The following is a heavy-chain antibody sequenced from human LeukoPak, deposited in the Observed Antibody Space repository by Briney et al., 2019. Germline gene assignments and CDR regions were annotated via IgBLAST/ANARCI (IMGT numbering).Heavy chain of an antibody. J-gene: IGHJ4*02. CDR2: FDPEDGET. D-gene: IGHD5-12*01. CDR1: GYTLTELS. CDR3: ATLISGQAESFDY. V-gene: IGHV1-24*01. Sequence: GAPVKVSCKVSGYTLTELSMHWVRQAPGKGLEWMGGFDPEDGETIYAQKFQGRVTMTEDTSTDTAYMELSSLRSEDTAVYYCATLISGQAESFDYWGQGTLVTVSS.